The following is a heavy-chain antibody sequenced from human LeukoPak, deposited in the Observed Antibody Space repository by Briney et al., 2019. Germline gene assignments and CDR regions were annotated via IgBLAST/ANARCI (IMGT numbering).Heavy chain of an antibody. CDR1: GGSISSGGYY. Sequence: PSETLSLTCTVSGGSISSGGYYWSWIRQHPGKGLEWIGHISYSGSTYYNPSLNSRVTISVGTSKSQFSLKLSSVTAADTAVYYCARVRGYSYGELDSWGQGTPVTVSS. V-gene: IGHV4-31*03. CDR2: ISYSGST. D-gene: IGHD5-18*01. J-gene: IGHJ4*02. CDR3: ARVRGYSYGELDS.